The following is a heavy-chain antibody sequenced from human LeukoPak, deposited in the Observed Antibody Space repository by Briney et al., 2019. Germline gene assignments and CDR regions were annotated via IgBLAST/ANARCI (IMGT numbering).Heavy chain of an antibody. J-gene: IGHJ4*02. CDR2: ISGSGAST. Sequence: PGGSLRLSCVASGFTFSSYAMSWVRQAPGRGLEWVSAISGSGASTYYSDSVKGRFTISRDNFKNTLYLQMNSLRAEDTAVYYCAKDITLFGVATFDYWGQGTWSPSPQ. CDR1: GFTFSSYA. V-gene: IGHV3-23*01. CDR3: AKDITLFGVATFDY. D-gene: IGHD3-3*01.